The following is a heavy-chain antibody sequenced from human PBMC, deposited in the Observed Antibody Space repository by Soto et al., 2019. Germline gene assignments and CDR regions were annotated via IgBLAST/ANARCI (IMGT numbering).Heavy chain of an antibody. J-gene: IGHJ4*02. Sequence: SETLSLTCTVSGGSISSYYWSWIRQPPGKGLEWIGYIYYSGSTNYNPSLKSRVTISRDNSKNTLYLQMNSLRAEDTAVYYCAKGPHDYWGQGTLVTVSS. V-gene: IGHV4-59*01. CDR3: AKGPHDY. CDR1: GGSISSYY. CDR2: IYYSGST.